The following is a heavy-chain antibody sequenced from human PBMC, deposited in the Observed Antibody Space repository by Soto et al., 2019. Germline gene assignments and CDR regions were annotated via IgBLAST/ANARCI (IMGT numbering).Heavy chain of an antibody. J-gene: IGHJ4*02. V-gene: IGHV4-34*01. CDR2: INHSGST. CDR3: ARGFTMILVVQGDAPDKYYFDS. CDR1: GGSFSGHY. Sequence: SETLSLTCAVYGGSFSGHYWSWIRQSPGKGLEWIGEINHSGSTNQNPSLKSRVIISVDTSKNQFSLKLKSVTAADTAVYYCARGFTMILVVQGDAPDKYYFDSWGQGTQVTVSS. D-gene: IGHD3-22*01.